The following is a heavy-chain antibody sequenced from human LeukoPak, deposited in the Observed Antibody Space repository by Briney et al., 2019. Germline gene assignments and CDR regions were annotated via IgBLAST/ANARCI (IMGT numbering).Heavy chain of an antibody. CDR2: IYNSGST. J-gene: IGHJ2*01. D-gene: IGHD4-17*01. CDR3: ARDRGWATVTSTYWYFDL. Sequence: SETLSLTCTVSGGSVSSGSYYWSWIRQPPGKGLEWIGYIYNSGSTNYNPSLKSRVSISVDTSKNQFSLKLTSVTAADTAVYYCARDRGWATVTSTYWYFDLWGRGTLATVSS. V-gene: IGHV4-61*01. CDR1: GGSVSSGSYY.